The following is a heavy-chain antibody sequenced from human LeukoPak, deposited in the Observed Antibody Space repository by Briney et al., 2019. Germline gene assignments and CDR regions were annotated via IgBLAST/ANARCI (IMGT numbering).Heavy chain of an antibody. D-gene: IGHD1-1*01. J-gene: IGHJ4*02. CDR2: INSDSCVT. CDR3: ARDLEGLERYFDY. Sequence: GSVKVSCKASGYTFTGYYIHWVRQAPGQGLEWMGWINSDSCVTKSAQKFQGRVTLTRDTSISTAYMELSRLRSDDTAVYYCARDLEGLERYFDYWGQGTLVTVFS. V-gene: IGHV1-2*02. CDR1: GYTFTGYY.